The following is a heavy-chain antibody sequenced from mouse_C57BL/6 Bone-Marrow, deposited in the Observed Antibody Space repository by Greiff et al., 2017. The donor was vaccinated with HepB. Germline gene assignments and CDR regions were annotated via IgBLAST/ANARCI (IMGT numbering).Heavy chain of an antibody. D-gene: IGHD2-4*01. Sequence: QVQLQQSGAELVRPGTSVTVSCKASGYAFTNYLIEWVKQRPGQGLEWIGVINPGSGGTNYNEKFKGKATLTADKSSSTAYMQLSSLTSEDSAVYFCARDDYAFDYWGQGTTLTVSS. J-gene: IGHJ2*01. CDR3: ARDDYAFDY. CDR1: GYAFTNYL. CDR2: INPGSGGT. V-gene: IGHV1-54*01.